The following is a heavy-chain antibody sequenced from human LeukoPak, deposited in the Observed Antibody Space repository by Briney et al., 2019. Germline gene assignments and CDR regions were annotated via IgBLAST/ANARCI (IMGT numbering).Heavy chain of an antibody. CDR2: ISSLSSTI. D-gene: IGHD3-10*01. J-gene: IGHJ4*02. CDR3: AKSKRSSGTYSFDF. V-gene: IGHV3-48*01. Sequence: PGGSLRLSCAASGFTFSTYSMNWVRQAPGMGLEWVSYISSLSSTIYYADSVKGRFTISRDNAKNSLSLQMNSLRAEDTAVYYYAKSKRSSGTYSFDFWGQGTLVTVSS. CDR1: GFTFSTYS.